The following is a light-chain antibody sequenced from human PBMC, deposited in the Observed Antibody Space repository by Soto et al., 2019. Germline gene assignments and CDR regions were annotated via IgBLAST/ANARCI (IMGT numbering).Light chain of an antibody. J-gene: IGKJ5*01. V-gene: IGKV3D-20*02. CDR2: GAS. CDR1: QSVSSNY. CDR3: QQRSSWPIT. Sequence: EIVLTQSPGTLSLSPGERATLSCRASQSVSSNYLAWYRQKPGQAPRLLIYGASSRATGIPDRFSGSGSGADFTLTISSLEPEDFAVYYCQQRSSWPITFGQGTRLEIK.